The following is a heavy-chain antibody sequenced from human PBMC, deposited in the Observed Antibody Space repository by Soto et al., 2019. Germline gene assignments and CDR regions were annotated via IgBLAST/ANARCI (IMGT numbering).Heavy chain of an antibody. CDR1: GNSISSSDYY. CDR3: ARQKYYDTYFDY. Sequence: SETLSLTCTVSGNSISSSDYYWRWIRHTPGKGLVFIGKVYYIGSTYYNASPKSRVTMSVDTSKNQFSLRLSSVSAADTALYYCARQKYYDTYFDYWGQGILVTVSS. CDR2: VYYIGST. J-gene: IGHJ4*02. V-gene: IGHV4-39*01. D-gene: IGHD3-22*01.